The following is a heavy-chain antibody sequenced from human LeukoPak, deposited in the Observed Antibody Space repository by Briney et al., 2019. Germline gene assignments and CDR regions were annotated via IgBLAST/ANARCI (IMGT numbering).Heavy chain of an antibody. CDR1: GGSFRGYY. V-gene: IGHV4-34*01. J-gene: IGHJ5*02. Sequence: SETLSLTCAVYGGSFRGYYWSWIRQPPGKGLEWIGEINHSGSTNYNPSLKSRVTISVDTSKNQFSLKLSSVTAADTAVYYCARGNIRYPSYYDRHTTRGHWFDPWGQGTLVTVSS. CDR3: ARGNIRYPSYYDRHTTRGHWFDP. D-gene: IGHD3-10*02. CDR2: INHSGST.